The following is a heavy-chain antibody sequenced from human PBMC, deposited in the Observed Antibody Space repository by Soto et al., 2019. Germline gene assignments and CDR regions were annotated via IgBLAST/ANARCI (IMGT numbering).Heavy chain of an antibody. Sequence: SETLSLTCAVSGGSIRTSNWWSWVRQPPGKGLEWIGEVYRTGSTNYNPSLESRLTISVDKPKNQFSLKLTSVTAADTAVYYCARVGYCGGDCSFPDYWGQGTLVTVS. J-gene: IGHJ4*02. V-gene: IGHV4-4*02. D-gene: IGHD2-21*02. CDR1: GGSIRTSNW. CDR3: ARVGYCGGDCSFPDY. CDR2: VYRTGST.